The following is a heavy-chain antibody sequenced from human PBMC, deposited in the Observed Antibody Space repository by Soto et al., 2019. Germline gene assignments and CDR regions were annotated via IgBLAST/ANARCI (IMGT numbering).Heavy chain of an antibody. CDR1: GFTFSRYA. J-gene: IGHJ5*02. CDR2: ISYDGSNK. D-gene: IGHD3-22*01. CDR3: ARDYYDSSGYYYETGEDWFDP. Sequence: GGSLRLSCAASGFTFSRYAMHWVRQAPGKGLEWVAVISYDGSNKYYADSVKGRFTISRDNSKNTLYLQMNSLRAEDTAVYYCARDYYDSSGYYYETGEDWFDPWGQGTLVTVSS. V-gene: IGHV3-30-3*01.